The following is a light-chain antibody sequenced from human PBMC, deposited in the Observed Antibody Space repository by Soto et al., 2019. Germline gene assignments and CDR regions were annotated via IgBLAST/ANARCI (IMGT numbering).Light chain of an antibody. V-gene: IGKV1-33*01. Sequence: EIQMTQSPSSLSASLGDRVTITCQASQDINDYSNWYQQKPGKAPRLLIYGAPFLEVGVPSRFSGSGSGTHFTLTISSLQPEDVATYYCQQYDSLPYTFGQGTRLEIK. CDR1: QDINDY. CDR3: QQYDSLPYT. CDR2: GAP. J-gene: IGKJ2*01.